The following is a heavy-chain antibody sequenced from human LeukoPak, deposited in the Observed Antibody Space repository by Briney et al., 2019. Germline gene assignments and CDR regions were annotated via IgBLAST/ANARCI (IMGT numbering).Heavy chain of an antibody. CDR1: GGTFSSYA. Sequence: ASVKVSCKASGGTFSSYAISWVRQAPGQGLEWMGRIIPILGIANYAQKFQGRVTITADKSTSTAYMELSGLRSEDTAVYYCANNYYDSSGYVDYWGQGTLVTVSS. CDR2: IIPILGIA. D-gene: IGHD3-22*01. J-gene: IGHJ4*02. V-gene: IGHV1-69*04. CDR3: ANNYYDSSGYVDY.